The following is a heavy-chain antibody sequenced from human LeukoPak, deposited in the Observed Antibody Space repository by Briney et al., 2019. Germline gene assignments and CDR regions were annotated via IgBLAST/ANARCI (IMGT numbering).Heavy chain of an antibody. CDR1: GFTVSNNY. V-gene: IGHV3-66*02. D-gene: IGHD6-13*01. CDR2: MYSGGSG. J-gene: IGHJ5*02. Sequence: GGSLRLSCAASGFTVSNNYMSWVRQAPGKGLEWVSIMYSGGSGSYADSVKGRFTIFRDNSKDTLYLQMNSLRLDDTAVYYCARHPYNSSWSGFDPWGQGTLVTVSS. CDR3: ARHPYNSSWSGFDP.